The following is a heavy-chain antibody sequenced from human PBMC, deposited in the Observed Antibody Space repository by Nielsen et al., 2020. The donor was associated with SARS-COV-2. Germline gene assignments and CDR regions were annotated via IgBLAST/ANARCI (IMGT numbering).Heavy chain of an antibody. Sequence: ESLKISCTVSGGSISSYYWSWIRQPPGKGLEWIGYIYYSGSTNYNPSLKSRVTISVDTSKNQFSLKLSSVTAADTAVYYCARGIAAAGRYYYYYGLDVWGQGTTVTVSS. CDR3: ARGIAAAGRYYYYYGLDV. D-gene: IGHD6-13*01. CDR2: IYYSGST. CDR1: GGSISSYY. V-gene: IGHV4-59*13. J-gene: IGHJ6*02.